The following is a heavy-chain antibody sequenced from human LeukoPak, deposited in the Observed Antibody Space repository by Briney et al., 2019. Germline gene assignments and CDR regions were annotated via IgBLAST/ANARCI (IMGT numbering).Heavy chain of an antibody. CDR1: GFTFSSYA. D-gene: IGHD5-18*01. CDR3: ARERYTARAKHTLDY. Sequence: PGGSLRLSCAASGFTFSSYAMSWIRQPPGKGLEWIGEINHSGSTNYNPSLTSRVTISVDTSKNQFSLKLSSVTAADTAVYYCARERYTARAKHTLDYWGQGTLVTGSS. V-gene: IGHV4-34*01. CDR2: INHSGST. J-gene: IGHJ4*02.